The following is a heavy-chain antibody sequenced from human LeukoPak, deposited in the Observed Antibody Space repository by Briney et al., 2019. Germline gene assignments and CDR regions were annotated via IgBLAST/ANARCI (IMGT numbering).Heavy chain of an antibody. CDR1: GGSISSYY. J-gene: IGHJ4*02. CDR3: ARSVDIVATIWGN. CDR2: TYYSGSA. D-gene: IGHD5-12*01. V-gene: IGHV4-59*01. Sequence: PSETLSLTCTVSGGSISSYYWSWIRQPPGKGLEWIGYTYYSGSANYNPSLKSRVTISVDTSKNQFSLKLSSVTAADTAVYYCARSVDIVATIWGNWGQGTLVTVSS.